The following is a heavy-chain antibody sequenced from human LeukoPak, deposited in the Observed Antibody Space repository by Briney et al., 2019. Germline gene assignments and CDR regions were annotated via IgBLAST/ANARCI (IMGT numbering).Heavy chain of an antibody. V-gene: IGHV4-4*07. CDR3: ARGIGTSYDSSRDAFDI. CDR1: GGSISSYY. D-gene: IGHD3-22*01. Sequence: PSETLSLTCTVSGGSISSYYWSWIRQPAGKGLEWIGRIYTSGSTNYNPSLKSRVTMSVDTSKNQFSLKLSSVTAADTAVYYCARGIGTSYDSSRDAFDIWGQGTMVTVSS. J-gene: IGHJ3*02. CDR2: IYTSGST.